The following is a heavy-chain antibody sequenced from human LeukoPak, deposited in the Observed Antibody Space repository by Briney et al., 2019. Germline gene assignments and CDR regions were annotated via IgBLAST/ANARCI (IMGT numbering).Heavy chain of an antibody. J-gene: IGHJ3*02. CDR3: ARDRVEDYDYVWGSYRHEAFDI. Sequence: GGSLRLSCAASGFTFSTDVMHWVRQAPGKGLEWVSSITSGSNYINYADSVKGRFTISRDNAKNSLYLQMNSLRAEDMAVYYCARDRVEDYDYVWGSYRHEAFDIWGQGTMVTVSS. D-gene: IGHD3-16*02. V-gene: IGHV3-21*01. CDR2: ITSGSNYI. CDR1: GFTFSTDV.